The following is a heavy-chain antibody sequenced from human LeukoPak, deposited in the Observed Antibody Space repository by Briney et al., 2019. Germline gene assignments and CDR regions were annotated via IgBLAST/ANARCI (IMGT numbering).Heavy chain of an antibody. J-gene: IGHJ4*02. CDR3: AKDNRRHYTSGPNPDSLH. V-gene: IGHV3-7*03. D-gene: IGHD6-19*01. CDR1: GFTLSRYW. CDR2: ITHNANVN. Sequence: GGSLRLSCAASGFTLSRYWMNWARQAPGKGLEWVACITHNANVNYYVDSVKGRFTISRDNAKNSLYLQMNSLRVEDTAFYYCAKDNRRHYTSGPNPDSLHWGQGALVTVSS.